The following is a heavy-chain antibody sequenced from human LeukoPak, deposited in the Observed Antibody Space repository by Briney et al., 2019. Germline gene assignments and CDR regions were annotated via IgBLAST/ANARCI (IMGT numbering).Heavy chain of an antibody. CDR2: IYYSGST. J-gene: IGHJ2*01. D-gene: IGHD6-13*01. CDR1: GGSSRRCY. Sequence: KSSETLSLTCTVSGGSSRRCYWSWIRQPPGKGLEWIAYIYYSGSTNYNPSLKSRVTISVDTSKNQFSLKLSSVTAADTAVYYCARVYYSNSYDYWYFDLWGRGTLVTVSS. V-gene: IGHV4-59*01. CDR3: ARVYYSNSYDYWYFDL.